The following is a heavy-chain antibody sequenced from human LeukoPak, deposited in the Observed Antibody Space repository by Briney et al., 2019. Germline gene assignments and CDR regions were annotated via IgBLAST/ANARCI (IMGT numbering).Heavy chain of an antibody. D-gene: IGHD1-26*01. J-gene: IGHJ6*03. Sequence: SETLSLTCTVSGGSINNYYWNWIRQTPGKGLEWIGYSYYSGNTNYNPSLKSRVTISVDTSKNQFSLKLSSVTAADTAVYYCARDGTAGYYYYYYMDVWGKGTTVTVSS. V-gene: IGHV4-59*12. CDR2: SYYSGNT. CDR3: ARDGTAGYYYYYYMDV. CDR1: GGSINNYY.